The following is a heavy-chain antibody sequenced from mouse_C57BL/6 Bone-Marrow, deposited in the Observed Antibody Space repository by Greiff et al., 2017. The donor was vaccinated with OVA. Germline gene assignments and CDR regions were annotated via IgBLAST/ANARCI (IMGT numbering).Heavy chain of an antibody. CDR1: GFNIKDDY. J-gene: IGHJ1*03. V-gene: IGHV14-4*01. Sequence: EVQVVESGAELVRPGASVKLSCTASGFNIKDDYMHWVKQRPEQGLEWIGWIDPENGDTEYASKFQGKATITADTSSNTAYLQLSSLTSEDTAVYYCTTGPPYWYFDVWGTGTTVTVSS. CDR2: IDPENGDT. CDR3: TTGPPYWYFDV.